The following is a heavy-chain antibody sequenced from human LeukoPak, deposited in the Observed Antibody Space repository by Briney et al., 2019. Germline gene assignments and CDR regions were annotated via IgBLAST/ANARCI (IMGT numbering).Heavy chain of an antibody. D-gene: IGHD2-8*01. CDR3: ARGENGVSPHFDY. CDR1: GGTFSSYA. J-gene: IGHJ4*02. V-gene: IGHV1-69*05. CDR2: IIPIYGTA. Sequence: SVKVSCKASGGTFSSYAITWVRQAPGQGLEWMGGIIPIYGTANYAQKFQGRVTITTDESTSTAYMELSSLRSADTAVYYCARGENGVSPHFDYWGQGTLVTVSS.